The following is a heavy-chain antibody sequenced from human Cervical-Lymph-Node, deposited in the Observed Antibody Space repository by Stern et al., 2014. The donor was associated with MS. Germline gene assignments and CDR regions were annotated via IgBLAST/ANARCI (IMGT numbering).Heavy chain of an antibody. CDR1: GSTFTSYG. D-gene: IGHD3-22*01. CDR3: ASYSSGYAGFDY. V-gene: IGHV1-18*04. J-gene: IGHJ4*02. Sequence: QVKLVQSEAEVKKPGASVKVSCKASGSTFTSYGTSWVRQAPGQGLEWMGWVSAYNGNTNYAQKLQGRVTMTTDTSTSTAYRELRGLRSDDTAVYYCASYSSGYAGFDYWGQGTLVTVSS. CDR2: VSAYNGNT.